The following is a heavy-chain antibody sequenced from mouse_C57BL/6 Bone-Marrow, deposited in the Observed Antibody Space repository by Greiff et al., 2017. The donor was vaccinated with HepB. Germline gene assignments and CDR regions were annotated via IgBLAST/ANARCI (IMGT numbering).Heavy chain of an antibody. J-gene: IGHJ2*01. D-gene: IGHD2-3*01. Sequence: VKLQESGPELVKPGASVKISCKASGYAFSSSWMNWVKQRPGKGLEWIGRIYPGDGDTNYNGKFKGKATLTADKSSSTAYMQLSSLTSEDSAVYFCANDGNYGYWGQGTTLTVSS. V-gene: IGHV1-82*01. CDR3: ANDGNYGY. CDR2: IYPGDGDT. CDR1: GYAFSSSW.